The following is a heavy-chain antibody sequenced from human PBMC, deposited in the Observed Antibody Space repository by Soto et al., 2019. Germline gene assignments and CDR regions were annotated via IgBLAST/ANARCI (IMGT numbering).Heavy chain of an antibody. Sequence: LSLTCSVSGSSFSNFYWSWIRQSAGKGLEWIGRIYTSGATSYNPSLKSRVTMSVDTSETQMSLNLRSVTAADTAVYYCARGGIQLSYAFDYWGQGILVTVSS. D-gene: IGHD5-18*01. CDR1: GSSFSNFY. V-gene: IGHV4-4*07. CDR3: ARGGIQLSYAFDY. J-gene: IGHJ4*02. CDR2: IYTSGAT.